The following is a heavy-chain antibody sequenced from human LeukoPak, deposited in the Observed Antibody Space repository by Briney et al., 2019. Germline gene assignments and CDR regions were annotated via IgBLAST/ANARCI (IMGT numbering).Heavy chain of an antibody. V-gene: IGHV1-8*03. J-gene: IGHJ4*02. D-gene: IGHD2-15*01. Sequence: ASVKVSCKASGYTFTSYDINWVRQATGQGLEWMGWMNPNSGNTGYAQKFQGRVTITRNTSISTAYMELSSLRSEDTAVYYCARGICSGGSCPPNLDYWGQGTLVTVSS. CDR1: GYTFTSYD. CDR2: MNPNSGNT. CDR3: ARGICSGGSCPPNLDY.